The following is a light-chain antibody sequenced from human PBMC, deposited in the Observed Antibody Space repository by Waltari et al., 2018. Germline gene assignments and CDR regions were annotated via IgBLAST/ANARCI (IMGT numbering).Light chain of an antibody. CDR2: AAS. J-gene: IGKJ1*01. CDR3: QQSYNVPT. CDR1: QSISHY. Sequence: IQMTQSPSSLSASVGARVTITCRSSQSISHYLSWYQQKPGKAPKPLIYAASSLQSGVPSRFSGSGSGTDFTLTISSLQPEDFATYYCQQSYNVPTFGPGTKVENK. V-gene: IGKV1-39*01.